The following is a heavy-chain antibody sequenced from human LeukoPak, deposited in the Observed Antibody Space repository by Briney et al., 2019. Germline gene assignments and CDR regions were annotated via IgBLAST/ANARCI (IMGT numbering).Heavy chain of an antibody. D-gene: IGHD3-3*01. CDR2: IYYSGSA. CDR1: GGSISSYY. J-gene: IGHJ6*02. CDR3: AREHYDFYGMDV. Sequence: SETLALTCTVSGGSISSYYWSRIRQPPGKGLEWIGYIYYSGSANYNPSLKSRVTIAVDTSKSQCSLKLNSVTAADTAVYYCAREHYDFYGMDVWGQGTTVTVSS. V-gene: IGHV4-59*01.